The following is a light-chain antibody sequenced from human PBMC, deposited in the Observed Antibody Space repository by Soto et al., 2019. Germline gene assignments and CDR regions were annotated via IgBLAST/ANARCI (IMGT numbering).Light chain of an antibody. CDR1: ESIRTW. J-gene: IGKJ1*01. CDR2: DAS. CDR3: QQYHNYPRT. V-gene: IGKV1-5*01. Sequence: DIQMTQSPSTLSASIGDRVTITCRASESIRTWLAWYQHKPGKAPKFLIYDASSLESGVPSRFSSSGSGTEFTLTISNLQPDDFATYFCQQYHNYPRTFGQGTKVDIK.